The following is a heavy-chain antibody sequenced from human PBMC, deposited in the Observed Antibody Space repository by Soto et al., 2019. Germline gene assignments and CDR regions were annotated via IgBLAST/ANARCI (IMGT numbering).Heavy chain of an antibody. V-gene: IGHV3-74*01. Sequence: PGGSLRLSCAASGFTFSSYWIHWVRQAPGKGLVWVSRINSDGSSTSYADSVKGRFTISRDNAKNTLYLQMNSLRAEDTAVYYCARDRIQLWPVYYYYGMDVWGQGTTVTVSS. J-gene: IGHJ6*02. CDR3: ARDRIQLWPVYYYYGMDV. CDR2: INSDGSST. D-gene: IGHD5-18*01. CDR1: GFTFSSYW.